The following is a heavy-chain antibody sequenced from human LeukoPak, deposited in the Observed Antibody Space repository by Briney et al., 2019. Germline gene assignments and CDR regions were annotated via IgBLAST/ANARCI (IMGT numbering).Heavy chain of an antibody. CDR1: GGSISSGGYY. CDR3: ARSHGDYFFDY. Sequence: KPSETLSLTCTVSGGSISSGGYYWSWIRQHPGKGLEWIGYIYYSGSTYYNLSLKSRVTISVDTSKNQFSLKLSSVTAADTAVYYCARSHGDYFFDYWGQGTLVTVSS. CDR2: IYYSGST. J-gene: IGHJ4*02. D-gene: IGHD4-17*01. V-gene: IGHV4-31*03.